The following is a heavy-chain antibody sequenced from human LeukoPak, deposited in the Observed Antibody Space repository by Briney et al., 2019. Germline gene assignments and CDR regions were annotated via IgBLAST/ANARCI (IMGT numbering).Heavy chain of an antibody. Sequence: PGRSLRLSCAASGFTFSSYGMHWVRQAPGKGLEWVAVISYDGSNKYYADSVKGRFTFSRDNSKDTLYLQMNSLRAEDTAVYYCAKARGYYDSSGYSPFDYWGQGTLVTVSS. J-gene: IGHJ4*02. CDR3: AKARGYYDSSGYSPFDY. CDR2: ISYDGSNK. D-gene: IGHD3-22*01. V-gene: IGHV3-30*18. CDR1: GFTFSSYG.